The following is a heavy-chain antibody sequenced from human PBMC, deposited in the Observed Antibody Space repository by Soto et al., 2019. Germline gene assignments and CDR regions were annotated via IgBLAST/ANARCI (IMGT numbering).Heavy chain of an antibody. CDR3: ARGGVSYGYGEYYYYGMDV. D-gene: IGHD3-16*01. V-gene: IGHV3-66*01. J-gene: IGHJ6*02. Sequence: EVQLVESGGGLVQPGGSLRLSCAASGFGVSNNYMSWVRQAPGKGLEWVSAINSGGNTYYADSVKGRFTISRDNSKNTVYLQMNSVGAEDTVVYDCARGGVSYGYGEYYYYGMDVWGQGTTVTVSS. CDR2: INSGGNT. CDR1: GFGVSNNY.